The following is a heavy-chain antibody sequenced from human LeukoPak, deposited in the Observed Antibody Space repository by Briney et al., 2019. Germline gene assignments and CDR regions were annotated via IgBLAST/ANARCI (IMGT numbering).Heavy chain of an antibody. CDR3: ARGAVAAQNYYYYYYMDV. V-gene: IGHV4-59*01. J-gene: IGHJ6*03. CDR2: IYYSGST. CDR1: GGSISSYY. Sequence: SETLSLTCTVSGGSISSYYWSWIRQPPGKGLEWIGYIYYSGSTNYNPSLKSRVTISVDTSKNQFSLKLSSVTAADTAVYYCARGAVAAQNYYYYYYMDVWGKGTTVTVSS. D-gene: IGHD6-13*01.